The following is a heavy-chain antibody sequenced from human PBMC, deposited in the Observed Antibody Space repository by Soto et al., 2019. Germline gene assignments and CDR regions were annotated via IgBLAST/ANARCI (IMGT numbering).Heavy chain of an antibody. CDR1: GYNFSSYW. CDR3: ARHVESSSYYNLPWVIRYFDL. V-gene: IGHV5-10-1*01. J-gene: IGHJ2*01. D-gene: IGHD6-13*01. CDR2: IDPSDSYT. Sequence: PGESLKISCKGSGYNFSSYWISWVRQTPGKGLEWMGRIDPSDSYTNYSPSFQGHVTISADTSFSTAYLQWTSLKASDTAMYYCARHVESSSYYNLPWVIRYFDLWGRGTLVTVSS.